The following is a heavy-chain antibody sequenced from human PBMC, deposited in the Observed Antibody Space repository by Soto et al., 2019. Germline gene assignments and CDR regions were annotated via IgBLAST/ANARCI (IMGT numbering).Heavy chain of an antibody. D-gene: IGHD6-19*01. CDR1: GYTFTGYY. J-gene: IGHJ6*02. Sequence: ASVKVSCKASGYTFTGYYMHWVRQAPGQGLEWMGWINPNSGGTNYAQKFQGWVTMTRDTSISTAYMELSRLRSDDTAVYYCARSPIAVAEYGMDVWGQGTTVTVSS. CDR2: INPNSGGT. CDR3: ARSPIAVAEYGMDV. V-gene: IGHV1-2*04.